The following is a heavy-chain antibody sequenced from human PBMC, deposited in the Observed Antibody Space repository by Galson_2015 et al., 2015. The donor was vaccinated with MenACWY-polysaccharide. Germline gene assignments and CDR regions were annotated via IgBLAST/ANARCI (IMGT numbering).Heavy chain of an antibody. V-gene: IGHV1-3*01. J-gene: IGHJ5*01. CDR3: ARDRGGWFGY. D-gene: IGHD3-10*01. CDR2: LNAGNGNT. CDR1: GYTFTTYA. Sequence: SVKVSCKASGYTFTTYAMHWVRQAPGQRLEGMGRLNAGNGNTKYSQKFQGRVTITWDTSASTAYMELSSLRSEDTAVYYCARDRGGWFGYWGQGTLVTVSS.